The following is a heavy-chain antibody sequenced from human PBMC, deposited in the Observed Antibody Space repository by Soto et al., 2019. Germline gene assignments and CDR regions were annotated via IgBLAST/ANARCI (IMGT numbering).Heavy chain of an antibody. V-gene: IGHV3-73*01. CDR3: TKIGYLAAFDI. CDR1: GFTFSGSA. Sequence: EVQLVESGGGLVQPGGSLKLSCAASGFTFSGSAMHWVRQASGKGLEWVGRIRSKANSYATAYAASVEGRFTISRDDSKNTAYMQMNSLKTEDTAVSSGTKIGYLAAFDIRGQGTMVTVSS. D-gene: IGHD3-22*01. J-gene: IGHJ3*02. CDR2: IRSKANSYAT.